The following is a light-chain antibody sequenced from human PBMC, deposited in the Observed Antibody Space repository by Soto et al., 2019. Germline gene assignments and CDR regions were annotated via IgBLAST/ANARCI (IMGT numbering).Light chain of an antibody. J-gene: IGKJ4*01. CDR3: QQYESYSLT. CDR1: HSIRDC. V-gene: IGKV1-5*01. Sequence: DIQMTQSPFTLSASVGDSLTITCRASHSIRDCLAWYQQKPGKAPRLLIYDVSNLESGVPSRFSGSGSGTEFTLTISSLRPDDFATYYCQQYESYSLTFGGGTRVDIK. CDR2: DVS.